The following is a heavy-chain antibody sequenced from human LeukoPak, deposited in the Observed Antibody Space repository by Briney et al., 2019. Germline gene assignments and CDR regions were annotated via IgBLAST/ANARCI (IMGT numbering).Heavy chain of an antibody. Sequence: GRSLRLSCAASGFTFSSYAMSWVRQAPGKGLEWVSTITGRGDITYYADSVKGRFTISRDNSKNTLYLQMNSLRVEDTAVYCCAKGAGGFDYWGQGTLVTVSS. J-gene: IGHJ4*02. CDR3: AKGAGGFDY. D-gene: IGHD6-19*01. V-gene: IGHV3-23*01. CDR2: ITGRGDIT. CDR1: GFTFSSYA.